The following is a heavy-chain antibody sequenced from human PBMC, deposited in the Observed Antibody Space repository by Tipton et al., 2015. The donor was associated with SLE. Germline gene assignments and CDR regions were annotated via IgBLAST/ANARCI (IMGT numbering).Heavy chain of an antibody. CDR2: IHNTGST. J-gene: IGHJ4*02. Sequence: TLSLTCTVSGDSFTNDAHYWGWIRQTAGKGLEWLGRIHNTGSTYYNPSLKSRVTISVDSSKNQFPLRLTSVTAADTAVYYCAKYFYDATGYQSVDSWGQGALVTVSS. CDR1: GDSFTNDAHY. D-gene: IGHD3-22*01. V-gene: IGHV4-61*02. CDR3: AKYFYDATGYQSVDS.